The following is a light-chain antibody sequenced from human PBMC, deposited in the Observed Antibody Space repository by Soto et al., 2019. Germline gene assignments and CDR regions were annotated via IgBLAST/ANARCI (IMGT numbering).Light chain of an antibody. V-gene: IGKV3-20*01. CDR3: QQYGSSSFT. CDR2: GAS. J-gene: IGKJ3*01. Sequence: EIVLTQSPATLSLSPGERATLSCWVSRSVGSSLAWYQQKPGKAPRLLIYGASSRATGIPDRFSGSGSGTDFTLTISRLEPEDFAVYYCQQYGSSSFTFGPGTKVDIK. CDR1: RSVGSS.